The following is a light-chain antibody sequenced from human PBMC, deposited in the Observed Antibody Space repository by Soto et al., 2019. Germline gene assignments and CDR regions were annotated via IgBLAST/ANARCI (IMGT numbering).Light chain of an antibody. Sequence: QSALTQPASVSGSPGQSITISCTGTSSDVGAYDYVSWYQQNPGKAPKLIISEVSDRPSGVSNRFSGSKSGNTASLTISGLQAEGEADYFCSSYTTTNTLWVFGGGTKVTVL. CDR3: SSYTTTNTLWV. V-gene: IGLV2-14*01. CDR2: EVS. CDR1: SSDVGAYDY. J-gene: IGLJ3*02.